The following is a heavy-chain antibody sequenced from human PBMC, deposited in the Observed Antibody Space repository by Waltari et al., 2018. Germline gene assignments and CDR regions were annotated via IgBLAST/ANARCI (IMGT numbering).Heavy chain of an antibody. CDR3: ARKIATTYSKDY. CDR1: GGSFSGYY. D-gene: IGHD1-1*01. Sequence: QVQLQQWGAGLLKPSETLSLTCAVYGGSFSGYYWSWIRQPPGKGLEWIGEINHSGSTNYNPSLKSRVTISVDTSKNQFSLKLSSVTAADTAVYYCARKIATTYSKDYWGQGTLVTVSS. V-gene: IGHV4-34*01. CDR2: INHSGST. J-gene: IGHJ4*02.